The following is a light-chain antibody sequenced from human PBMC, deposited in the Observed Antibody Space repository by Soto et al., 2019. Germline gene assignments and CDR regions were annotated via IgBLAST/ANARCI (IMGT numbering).Light chain of an antibody. CDR2: AAS. Sequence: DIQMTQSPSSLSASVGDRVTITCRASQSISSYLNWYQQKPGKAPKLLIYAASSLQSGVPSRFSGSGSGTDFTLTISSLQPEDFATYYCQQSYRTPRLFGPGTKVDIK. CDR3: QQSYRTPRL. CDR1: QSISSY. V-gene: IGKV1-39*01. J-gene: IGKJ3*01.